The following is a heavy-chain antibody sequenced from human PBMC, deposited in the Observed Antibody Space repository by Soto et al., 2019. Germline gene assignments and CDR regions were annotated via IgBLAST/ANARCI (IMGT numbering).Heavy chain of an antibody. Sequence: QVQLMQSGPEVKKPGASVKVSCKASGYTFTSCGITWVRQAPGQGLEWIGWISVYNGNTHYAQSLQGRVTMTTDTSTNTAYMESSSLTSDVTAMYYCARDPHYSGSLSGGGDAFDIWVQGTMVTVSS. V-gene: IGHV1-18*01. J-gene: IGHJ3*02. D-gene: IGHD1-26*01. CDR1: GYTFTSCG. CDR2: ISVYNGNT. CDR3: ARDPHYSGSLSGGGDAFDI.